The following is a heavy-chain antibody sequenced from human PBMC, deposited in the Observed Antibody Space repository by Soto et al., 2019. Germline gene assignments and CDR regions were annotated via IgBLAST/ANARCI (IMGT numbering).Heavy chain of an antibody. Sequence: EVQLVESGGGLVEPGRSLRLSCTASGFSFDDYTMHWVRQAPGKGLEWVSGISWNGHVIGYADSVKGRFTISRDNAKSSLELQMNSLRAEDTALSYCVKGLSSNYQLGNTWFDPWGQGTLVTVSS. CDR3: VKGLSSNYQLGNTWFDP. CDR1: GFSFDDYT. V-gene: IGHV3-9*01. D-gene: IGHD6-13*01. CDR2: ISWNGHVI. J-gene: IGHJ5*02.